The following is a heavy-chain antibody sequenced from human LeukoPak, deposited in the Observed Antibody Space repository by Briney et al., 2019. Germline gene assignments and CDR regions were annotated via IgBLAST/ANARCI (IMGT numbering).Heavy chain of an antibody. CDR1: GFIFSGSW. D-gene: IGHD3-16*01. CDR2: IKHDESEK. J-gene: IGHJ4*02. V-gene: IGHV3-7*01. Sequence: GGSLRLSCTASGFIFSGSWMAWIRQAPGKGLEWVANIKHDESEKNYLDSVKGRFTISRDNAQNSLYLQMNGLRVEDTAIYYCTRRLDDWGQGTLVTVSS. CDR3: TRRLDD.